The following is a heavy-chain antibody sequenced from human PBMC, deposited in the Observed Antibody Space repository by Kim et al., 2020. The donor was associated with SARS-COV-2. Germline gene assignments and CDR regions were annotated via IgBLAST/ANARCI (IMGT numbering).Heavy chain of an antibody. V-gene: IGHV3-15*01. CDR1: GFTFSNAW. Sequence: GGSLRLSCAASGFTFSNAWMSWVRQAPGKGLEWVGRIKSKTDGGTTDYAAPVKGRFTISRDDSKNTLYLQMNSLKTEDTAVYYCTTGRVGRFGEARRGYWGQGTLVTVSS. J-gene: IGHJ4*02. CDR2: IKSKTDGGTT. D-gene: IGHD3-10*01. CDR3: TTGRVGRFGEARRGY.